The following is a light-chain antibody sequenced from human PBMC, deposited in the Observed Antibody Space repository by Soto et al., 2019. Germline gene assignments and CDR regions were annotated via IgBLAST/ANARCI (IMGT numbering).Light chain of an antibody. CDR2: DAS. Sequence: EIVMTQSPAAMSVSPGDRATLSCKASQSVSNNLAWYQQKPGQAPRLLIYDASTRATGIPARFSGSGSGTDFTLTISSLQSEDFAVYHCQQYNNWPPWTFGQGTKVESK. V-gene: IGKV3-15*01. CDR1: QSVSNN. J-gene: IGKJ1*01. CDR3: QQYNNWPPWT.